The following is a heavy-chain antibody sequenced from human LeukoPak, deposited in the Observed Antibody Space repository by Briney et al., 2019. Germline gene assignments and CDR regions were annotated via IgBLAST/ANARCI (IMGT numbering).Heavy chain of an antibody. CDR2: ISSSGGTI. D-gene: IGHD3-9*01. Sequence: GGSLRLSCAASGFTFSSYSMNWVRQAPGKGLEWVSYISSSGGTIYDADSVRGRFTISRDNAKNSLYLQMNSLRAEDTAVYYCAKSRRYFDWFRYYGMDVWGQGTTVTVSS. V-gene: IGHV3-48*01. J-gene: IGHJ6*02. CDR3: AKSRRYFDWFRYYGMDV. CDR1: GFTFSSYS.